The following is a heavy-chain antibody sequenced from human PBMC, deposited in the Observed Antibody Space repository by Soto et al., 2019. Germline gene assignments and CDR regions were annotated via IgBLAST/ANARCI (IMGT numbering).Heavy chain of an antibody. CDR2: ISAYNGNT. CDR3: AREGQHLGYGACDI. Sequence: ASVKVSCKASGYTFTSCGISWVRQAPGQGLEWMGWISAYNGNTNYAQKLQGRVTMTTDTSTSTAYMELRSLRSDDTAVYYCAREGQHLGYGACDIWGQGTMVTVSS. CDR1: GYTFTSCG. V-gene: IGHV1-18*04. D-gene: IGHD6-13*01. J-gene: IGHJ3*02.